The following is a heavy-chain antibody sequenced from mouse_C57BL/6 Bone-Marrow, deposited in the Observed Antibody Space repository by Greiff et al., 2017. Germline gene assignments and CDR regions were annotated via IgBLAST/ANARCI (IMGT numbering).Heavy chain of an antibody. V-gene: IGHV7-3*01. J-gene: IGHJ3*01. D-gene: IGHD2-1*01. Sequence: VQRVESGGGLVQPGGSLSLSCAASGFTFTDYYMSWVRQPPGKALEWLGFIRNKASGYTTEYSASVKGRFTISRDNSQSILYLQMNALRAEDSATYYCARLYYGNYGGFAYWGQGTLVTVSA. CDR2: IRNKASGYTT. CDR3: ARLYYGNYGGFAY. CDR1: GFTFTDYY.